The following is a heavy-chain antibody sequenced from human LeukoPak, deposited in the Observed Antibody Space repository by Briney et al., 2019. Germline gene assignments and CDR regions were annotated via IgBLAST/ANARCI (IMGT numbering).Heavy chain of an antibody. CDR1: GGSISSYY. CDR2: IYTSGST. V-gene: IGHV4-4*07. D-gene: IGHD3-10*01. Sequence: SETLSLTCTVSGGSISSYYWSWIRQPAGKGLEWIGRIYTSGSTNYNPSLKSRVTMSVDTSKNQFSLKLSSVAAADTAVYYCARGPWLGALGNWFDPWGQGTLVTVSS. CDR3: ARGPWLGALGNWFDP. J-gene: IGHJ5*02.